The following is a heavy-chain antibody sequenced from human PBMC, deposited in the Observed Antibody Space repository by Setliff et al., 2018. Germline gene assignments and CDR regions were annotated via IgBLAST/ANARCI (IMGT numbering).Heavy chain of an antibody. CDR2: ISPYNGNT. CDR1: GYTFTKYG. Sequence: ASVKVSCKAFGYTFTKYGIDWVRQAPGQGLEWLGWISPYNGNTDYVYNVRDRITMTTDTSTGTAYMELRSLTSDDTAVYFCARDQGHGITAAGPDFWGQGTLVTVSS. V-gene: IGHV1-18*01. CDR3: ARDQGHGITAAGPDF. J-gene: IGHJ4*02. D-gene: IGHD6-13*01.